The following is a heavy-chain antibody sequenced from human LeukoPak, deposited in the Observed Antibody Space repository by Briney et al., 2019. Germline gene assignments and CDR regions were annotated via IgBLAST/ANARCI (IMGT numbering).Heavy chain of an antibody. D-gene: IGHD3-10*01. CDR1: GFTFSDYY. CDR3: ARDPGASHRYGIDV. V-gene: IGHV3-11*06. Sequence: GGSLRLSCAASGFTFSDYYMSWIRQAPGKGLEWVSSISTSSSYIYYADSVKGRFTISRDNAKNSLYLQMNSLRAEDTAVYYCARDPGASHRYGIDVWGQGTTVTVSS. J-gene: IGHJ6*02. CDR2: ISTSSSYI.